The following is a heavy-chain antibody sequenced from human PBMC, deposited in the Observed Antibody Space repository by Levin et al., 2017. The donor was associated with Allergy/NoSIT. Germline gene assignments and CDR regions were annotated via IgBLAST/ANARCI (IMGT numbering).Heavy chain of an antibody. Sequence: SGPTLVKPTQTLTLTCTVSGFSLITKEESVGWIRQSPGKALEWLALIFWDDDTRYSPSLKTRVTITKDTSKDQAVLTMTNKDPAETATEYCARRRGSTKYGGPFESWGQGTLVTVSS. V-gene: IGHV2-5*02. J-gene: IGHJ4*02. CDR3: ARRRGSTKYGGPFES. CDR1: GFSLITKEES. CDR2: IFWDDDT. D-gene: IGHD4-23*01.